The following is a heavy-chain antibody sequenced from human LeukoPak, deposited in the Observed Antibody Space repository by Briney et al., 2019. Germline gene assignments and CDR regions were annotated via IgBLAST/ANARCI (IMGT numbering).Heavy chain of an antibody. CDR2: IKKDGSET. Sequence: PGGSLRLSCAASGLTFNTYWVNWVRQAPGKGPEWVANIKKDGSETKYVESVKGRFTISRDNAKNSVYLEMNSLRVEDTAVYYCVGGVGWLSDYWGHGTLVTVSS. CDR1: GLTFNTYW. V-gene: IGHV3-7*04. D-gene: IGHD6-19*01. CDR3: VGGVGWLSDY. J-gene: IGHJ4*01.